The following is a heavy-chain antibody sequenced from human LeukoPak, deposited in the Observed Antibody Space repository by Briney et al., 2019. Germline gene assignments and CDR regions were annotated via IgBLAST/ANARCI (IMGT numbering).Heavy chain of an antibody. CDR1: GYNFISYG. Sequence: GASVKVSCKASGYNFISYGISWVRQAPGRGLEWMGWISPYNGNTNYAQKLQGRVTMTTDTPTSTAYMELRSLRSDDTAVYYCARFGVSAGSLYNYYYGMDVGGKGTTVAVSS. V-gene: IGHV1-18*01. J-gene: IGHJ6*04. CDR3: ARFGVSAGSLYNYYYGMDV. CDR2: ISPYNGNT. D-gene: IGHD3-16*01.